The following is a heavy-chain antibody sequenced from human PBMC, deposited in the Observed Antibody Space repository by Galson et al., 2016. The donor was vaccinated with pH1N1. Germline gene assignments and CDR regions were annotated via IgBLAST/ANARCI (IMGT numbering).Heavy chain of an antibody. D-gene: IGHD2-21*02. V-gene: IGHV3-48*04. CDR2: ITYTSGTL. CDR3: ARPGNFDGDRRGAFDL. Sequence: SLRLSCAASGFTFNTWHMDWVRQAPGKGLEWISFITYTSGTLYYADSVKGRFTVSRDNAKNSLYLQMDSLRGEDTAVYYCARPGNFDGDRRGAFDLWGQGTMVTVSP. J-gene: IGHJ3*01. CDR1: GFTFNTWH.